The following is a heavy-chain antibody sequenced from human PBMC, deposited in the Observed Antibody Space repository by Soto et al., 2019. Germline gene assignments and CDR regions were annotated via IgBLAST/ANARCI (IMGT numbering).Heavy chain of an antibody. CDR2: IYHSGST. CDR3: AAGGGLPRYY. J-gene: IGHJ4*02. CDR1: GGSISSGGYS. D-gene: IGHD5-12*01. Sequence: QLQLQESGSGLVKPSQTLSLTCAVSGGSISSGGYSWSWIRQPPGKGLEWIGYIYHSGSTYYNPSPKGRVPISVDRSKNQFSLKLSSVTAADTAVYYCAAGGGLPRYYWGQGTLVTVSS. V-gene: IGHV4-30-2*01.